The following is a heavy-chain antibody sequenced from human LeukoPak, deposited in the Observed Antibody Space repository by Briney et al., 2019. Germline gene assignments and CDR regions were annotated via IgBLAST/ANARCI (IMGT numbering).Heavy chain of an antibody. J-gene: IGHJ6*02. V-gene: IGHV1-69*04. CDR2: IIPILGIA. D-gene: IGHD3-9*01. Sequence: SVKVSCKASGGTFSSYTISWVRQAPGQGLDWMGRIIPILGIANYAQKFQGRVTITADKSTSTAYMELSSLRSEDTAVYYCAREGPEYYDILTGYFSLTGMDVWGQGTTVTVSS. CDR1: GGTFSSYT. CDR3: AREGPEYYDILTGYFSLTGMDV.